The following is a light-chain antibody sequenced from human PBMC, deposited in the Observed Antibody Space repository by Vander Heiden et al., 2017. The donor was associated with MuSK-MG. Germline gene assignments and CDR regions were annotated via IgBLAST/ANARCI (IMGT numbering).Light chain of an antibody. Sequence: IPLTQSPATLSSSLGDSYPITCRASQSISTWLAWSQQKPLKAPNLLIYKASDLDSGVPSRFSGSGSETEFTLTISNLQPDDFTAYSCQQYHSESPLTFGRGTKVELK. CDR3: QQYHSESPLT. CDR1: QSISTW. CDR2: KAS. V-gene: IGKV1-5*03. J-gene: IGKJ4*01.